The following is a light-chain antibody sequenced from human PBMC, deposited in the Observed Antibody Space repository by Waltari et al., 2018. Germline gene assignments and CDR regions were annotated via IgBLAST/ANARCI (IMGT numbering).Light chain of an antibody. CDR2: HAS. Sequence: EIVLTQSPGTVSLSPGDRATFSCWASQSVSTYLAWSQQKPGQAPRLLIYHASTRATGIPDSFSVSGSGTDFSLTISRLEPEDFAMYYCHQYVESPATFGQGTKVEIK. CDR1: QSVSTY. V-gene: IGKV3-20*01. J-gene: IGKJ1*01. CDR3: HQYVESPAT.